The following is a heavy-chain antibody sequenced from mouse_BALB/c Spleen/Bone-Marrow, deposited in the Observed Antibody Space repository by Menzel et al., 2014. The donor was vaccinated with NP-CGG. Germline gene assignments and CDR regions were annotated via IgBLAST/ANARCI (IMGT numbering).Heavy chain of an antibody. D-gene: IGHD2-14*01. J-gene: IGHJ4*01. V-gene: IGHV1-5*01. CDR3: TRSGYYYAMDY. Sequence: VQLQQSGTVLARPGASVKMSCKASGYIFSNNWMHWVKQRPGQGLEWIGAIYPGNSDTSYNQKFKGKAKLTAVTSASTAYMELSSLTNEDSAVYYCTRSGYYYAMDYWGQGTSVTVSS. CDR1: GYIFSNNW. CDR2: IYPGNSDT.